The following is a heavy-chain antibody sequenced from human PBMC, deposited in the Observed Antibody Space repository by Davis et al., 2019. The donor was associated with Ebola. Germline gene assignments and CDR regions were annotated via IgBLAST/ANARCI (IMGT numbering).Heavy chain of an antibody. J-gene: IGHJ4*02. CDR1: GDSISTYR. D-gene: IGHD5-12*01. Sequence: PSETLSLTCTVSGDSISTYRWSWIRRPPGRGLEWIGYIYSSGSSDYNPSLRSRVTLSLDTSKNLFSLNLRSVTAADTAIYHCARHAESVSGYDFIDYWGQGTLVTVSS. V-gene: IGHV4-59*01. CDR2: IYSSGSS. CDR3: ARHAESVSGYDFIDY.